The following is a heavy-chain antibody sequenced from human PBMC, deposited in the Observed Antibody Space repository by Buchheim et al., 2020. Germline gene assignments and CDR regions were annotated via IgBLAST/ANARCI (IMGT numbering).Heavy chain of an antibody. Sequence: QVQLVQSGAEVKKPGASVKVSCKASGYTFTGYYMHWVRQAPGQGLEWMGWINPNSGGTNYAQKFQGRVNMNRDTSISTAYMELSRLRSDDTPVYYCARQKVVPSYYYYYGMDVWGQGTT. J-gene: IGHJ6*02. D-gene: IGHD2-2*01. CDR3: ARQKVVPSYYYYYGMDV. CDR1: GYTFTGYY. V-gene: IGHV1-2*02. CDR2: INPNSGGT.